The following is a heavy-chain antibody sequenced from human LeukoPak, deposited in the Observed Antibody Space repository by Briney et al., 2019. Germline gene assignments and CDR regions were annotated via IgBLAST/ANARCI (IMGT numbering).Heavy chain of an antibody. CDR1: GFTFSSYA. J-gene: IGHJ5*02. V-gene: IGHV3-23*01. CDR2: ISGSGGST. Sequence: HSGGSLRLSSAASGFTFSSYAMSWVRQAPGKGLEWVSAISGSGGSTYYADSVKGRFTISRDNSKNTLYLQMNSLRAEDTAVYYCAKDLLWFGELSGWFDPWGQGTLVTVSS. CDR3: AKDLLWFGELSGWFDP. D-gene: IGHD3-10*01.